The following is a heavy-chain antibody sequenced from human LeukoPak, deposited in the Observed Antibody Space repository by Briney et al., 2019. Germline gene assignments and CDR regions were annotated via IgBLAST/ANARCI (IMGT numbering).Heavy chain of an antibody. CDR2: IYYSGST. CDR1: GGSISSHY. J-gene: IGHJ4*02. CDR3: ARAPLLSDYFFDY. Sequence: PSETLSLTCTVSGGSISSHYWSWIRQPPGKGLEWIGYIYYSGSTNFNPSLKSRVTISLDTSKNQFSLKLSSLTAADTAVYYCARAPLLSDYFFDYWGQGNLVTVSS. V-gene: IGHV4-59*11. D-gene: IGHD2-21*01.